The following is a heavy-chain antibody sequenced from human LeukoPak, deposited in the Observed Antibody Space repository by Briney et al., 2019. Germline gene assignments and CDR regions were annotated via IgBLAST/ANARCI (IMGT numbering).Heavy chain of an antibody. CDR1: GFTVSSNY. CDR2: IYSGGST. CDR3: ARGWELPNWFDP. Sequence: PGGSPRLSCAASGFTVSSNYMSWVRQAPGKGLEWVSVIYSGGSTYYADSVKGRFTISRDNSKNTLYLQMNSLRAEDTAVYYCARGWELPNWFDPWGQGTLVTVSS. J-gene: IGHJ5*02. D-gene: IGHD1-26*01. V-gene: IGHV3-66*01.